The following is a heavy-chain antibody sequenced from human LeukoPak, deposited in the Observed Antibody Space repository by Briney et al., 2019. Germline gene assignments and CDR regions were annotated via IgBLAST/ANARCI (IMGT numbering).Heavy chain of an antibody. D-gene: IGHD3-22*01. J-gene: IGHJ4*02. CDR2: ISGSGT. Sequence: GGSLRLSCAASGFTFSSYVMTWVRQAPGKGLEWVSGISGSGTHYADSVKGRFTISRDNSKNMLYLQMNSLRAEDTAVYYCAKGYYDSSGYYPHVASDYWGQGTLVTVSS. V-gene: IGHV3-23*01. CDR3: AKGYYDSSGYYPHVASDY. CDR1: GFTFSSYV.